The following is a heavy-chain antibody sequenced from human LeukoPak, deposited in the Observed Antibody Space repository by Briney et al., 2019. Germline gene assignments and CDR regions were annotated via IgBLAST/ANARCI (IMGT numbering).Heavy chain of an antibody. V-gene: IGHV5-51*01. J-gene: IGHJ6*02. D-gene: IGHD2-2*01. Sequence: GESLKISCKGSGYSFTSYWIGWVRQMPGKGLEWMGIIYPGDSDTRYSPSFQGQVTISADKSISTAYLQWSSLKASDTAMYYCASTSCARCYYYGMDVWGQGTTVTVSS. CDR3: ASTSCARCYYYGMDV. CDR2: IYPGDSDT. CDR1: GYSFTSYW.